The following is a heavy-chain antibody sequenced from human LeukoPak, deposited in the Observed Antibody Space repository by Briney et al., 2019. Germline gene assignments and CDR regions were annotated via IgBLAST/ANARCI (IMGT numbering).Heavy chain of an antibody. CDR2: IVPSGST. Sequence: PSETLSLTCTVSDASIRNYYWSWIRQPAGKGLEWIGRIVPSGSTNYNPSLKSRVTMSVDTSKNQFSLKLNSVTAADTAVYYCAKGGAAPGPDLDYWGQGTLVIVSS. CDR3: AKGGAAPGPDLDY. J-gene: IGHJ4*02. CDR1: DASIRNYY. V-gene: IGHV4-4*07. D-gene: IGHD6-13*01.